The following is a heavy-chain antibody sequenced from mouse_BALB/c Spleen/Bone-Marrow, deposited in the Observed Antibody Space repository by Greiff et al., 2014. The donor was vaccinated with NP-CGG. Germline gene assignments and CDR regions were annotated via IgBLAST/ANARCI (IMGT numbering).Heavy chain of an antibody. D-gene: IGHD2-3*01. V-gene: IGHV5-17*02. CDR3: ARDDGYYIRNAMDY. J-gene: IGHJ4*01. CDR1: GFTFSSFG. CDR2: INSGTSTI. Sequence: EVKLEESGGGLVQPGGSRKLSCAASGFTFSSFGMHWVRQAPERGLEWVAYINSGTSTIYYADTVKGRFTISRDNPKNTLFLQMTSLRSEDTAIYYCARDDGYYIRNAMDYWGQGTSVTVSS.